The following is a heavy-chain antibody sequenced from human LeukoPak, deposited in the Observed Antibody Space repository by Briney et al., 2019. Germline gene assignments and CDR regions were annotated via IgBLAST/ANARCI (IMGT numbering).Heavy chain of an antibody. V-gene: IGHV4-31*03. J-gene: IGHJ6*03. Sequence: SQTLSLTCTVSGGSISSGGYYWSWIRQHPGKGLEWIGYIYYSGSTYCNPSLKSRVTISVDTSKDQFSLKLSSVTAADTAVYYCARDTTSYSGSYYYYYMDVWGKGTTVTVSS. D-gene: IGHD1-26*01. CDR1: GGSISSGGYY. CDR3: ARDTTSYSGSYYYYYMDV. CDR2: IYYSGST.